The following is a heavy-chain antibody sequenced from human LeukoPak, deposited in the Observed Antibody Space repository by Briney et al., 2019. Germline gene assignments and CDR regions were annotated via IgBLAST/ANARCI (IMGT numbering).Heavy chain of an antibody. Sequence: GRSLRLSCAASGFTFSSYWMSWVRQAPGKGLEWVANIKQDGSEKYYVDSVKGRFTISRDNAKNSLYLQMNSLRAEDTAVYYCARDSYYYDSSGYSKLGYWGQGTLVTVSS. J-gene: IGHJ4*02. CDR3: ARDSYYYDSSGYSKLGY. CDR2: IKQDGSEK. V-gene: IGHV3-7*01. CDR1: GFTFSSYW. D-gene: IGHD3-22*01.